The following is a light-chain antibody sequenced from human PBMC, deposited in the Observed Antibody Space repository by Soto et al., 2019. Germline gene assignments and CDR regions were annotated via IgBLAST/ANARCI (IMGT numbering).Light chain of an antibody. J-gene: IGLJ2*01. CDR3: QSYDSSLSGSVV. V-gene: IGLV1-51*01. CDR2: DNN. CDR1: SSNIGKNY. Sequence: QSVLTQPPSVSAAPGQKVTISCSGSSSNIGKNYVSWYQRLPGTAPKLLIYDNNERSSGIPDRFSGSKSGTSASLAITGLQAEDAADYYCQSYDSSLSGSVVFGGGTKLTVL.